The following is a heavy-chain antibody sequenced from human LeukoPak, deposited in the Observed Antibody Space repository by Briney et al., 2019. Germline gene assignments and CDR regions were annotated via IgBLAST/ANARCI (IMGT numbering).Heavy chain of an antibody. CDR3: ASSGSRTEYAFDI. CDR1: GGSISSGGYS. J-gene: IGHJ3*02. V-gene: IGHV4-30-2*01. Sequence: PSETLSLTCAVSGGSISSGGYSWSWIRQPPGKGLEWIGYIYHSGSTYYNPSLKSRVTISVDRSKNQSSLKLSSVTAADTAVYYCASSGSRTEYAFDIWGQGTMVTASS. CDR2: IYHSGST. D-gene: IGHD1-26*01.